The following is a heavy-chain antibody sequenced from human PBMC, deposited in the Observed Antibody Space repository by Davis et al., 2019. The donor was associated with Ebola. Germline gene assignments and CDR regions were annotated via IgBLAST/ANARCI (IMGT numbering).Heavy chain of an antibody. V-gene: IGHV1-18*01. D-gene: IGHD3-3*01. J-gene: IGHJ4*02. CDR2: INSYNGNT. CDR3: ARDLFFATSPLPFFDY. CDR1: GYTFTSYG. Sequence: ASVKVSCKASGYTFTSYGISWVRQAPGLGLEWMGWINSYNGNTNYAQKLQGRVTMTTDTSTSTAYMELRSLRSDDTAVYYCARDLFFATSPLPFFDYWGQGTLVTVSS.